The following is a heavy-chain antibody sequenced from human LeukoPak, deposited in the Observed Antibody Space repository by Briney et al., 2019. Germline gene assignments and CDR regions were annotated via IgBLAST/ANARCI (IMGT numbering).Heavy chain of an antibody. CDR3: ARHVGYYGSGIDY. V-gene: IGHV4-31*03. Sequence: SETLSLTCTVSGGSISSDGYYWSWIRQHPGKGLEWIGYIYYSGSTYYNPSLKSRVTISVDTSKNQFSLKLSSVTAADTAVYYCARHVGYYGSGIDYWGQGTLVTVSS. D-gene: IGHD3-10*01. CDR2: IYYSGST. CDR1: GGSISSDGYY. J-gene: IGHJ4*02.